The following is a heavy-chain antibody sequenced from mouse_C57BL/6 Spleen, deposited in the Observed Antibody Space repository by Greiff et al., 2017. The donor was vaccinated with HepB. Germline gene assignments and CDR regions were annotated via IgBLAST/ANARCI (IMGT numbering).Heavy chain of an antibody. CDR3: ARPETAQATLAMDY. CDR2: ISSGSSTI. Sequence: EVQGVESGGGLVKPGGSLKLSCAASGFTFSDYGMHWVRQAPEKGLEWVAYISSGSSTIYYADTVKGRFTISRDNAKNTLFLQMTSLRSEDTAMYYCARPETAQATLAMDYWGQGTSVTVSS. D-gene: IGHD3-2*02. CDR1: GFTFSDYG. J-gene: IGHJ4*01. V-gene: IGHV5-17*01.